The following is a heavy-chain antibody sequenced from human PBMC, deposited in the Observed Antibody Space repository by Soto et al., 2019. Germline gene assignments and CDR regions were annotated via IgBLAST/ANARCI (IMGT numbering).Heavy chain of an antibody. D-gene: IGHD3-3*01. J-gene: IGHJ5*02. V-gene: IGHV4-34*01. CDR3: ARVPFIVSRYYDFWSGYYTAQPFDP. CDR2: INHSGST. CDR1: GGSFSGYY. Sequence: PSETLSLTCAVYGGSFSGYYWSWIRQPPGKGLEWIGEINHSGSTNYNPSLKSRVTISVDTSKNQFSLKLSSVTAADTAVYYCARVPFIVSRYYDFWSGYYTAQPFDPWGQGTLVTVS.